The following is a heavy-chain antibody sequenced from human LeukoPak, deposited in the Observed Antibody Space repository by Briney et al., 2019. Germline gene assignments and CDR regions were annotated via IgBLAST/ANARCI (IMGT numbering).Heavy chain of an antibody. V-gene: IGHV3-23*01. Sequence: PGGSLRLSCVASGFTLGGHAMRWVRQAPGKGLEWVSGMTYNGNHAYYADSVQGRFTISRDNSKDTLYLQMNSLRDEDTAVYYCVKEPVLMPSGDWFDPWGQGTLVTVSS. J-gene: IGHJ5*02. D-gene: IGHD2-8*01. CDR1: GFTLGGHA. CDR2: MTYNGNHA. CDR3: VKEPVLMPSGDWFDP.